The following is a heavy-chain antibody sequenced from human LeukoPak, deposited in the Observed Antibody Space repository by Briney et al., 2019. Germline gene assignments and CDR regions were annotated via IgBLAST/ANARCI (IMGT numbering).Heavy chain of an antibody. CDR1: GGTFSSYA. CDR3: ATAAAAGWLPGY. Sequence: ASVKVSCKASGGTFSSYAISWVRQAPGQGLEWMGGIIPIFGTANYTQKFQGRVTITADESTSTAYMELSSLRSEDTAVYYCATAAAAGWLPGYWGQGTLVTVSS. J-gene: IGHJ4*02. D-gene: IGHD6-13*01. V-gene: IGHV1-69*13. CDR2: IIPIFGTA.